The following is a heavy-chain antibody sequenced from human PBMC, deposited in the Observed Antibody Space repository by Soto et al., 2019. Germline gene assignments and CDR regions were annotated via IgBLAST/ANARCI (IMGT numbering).Heavy chain of an antibody. J-gene: IGHJ4*02. Sequence: GGSLRLSCAASGFTFSSYGMHWGRQAPGKGLEWVAVIWYDGSNKYYADSVKGRFTISRDNSKNTLYLQMNSLRAEDTAVYYCARGGPGFGAGGFDYWGQGTLVTVSS. CDR2: IWYDGSNK. CDR1: GFTFSSYG. V-gene: IGHV3-33*01. D-gene: IGHD3-10*01. CDR3: ARGGPGFGAGGFDY.